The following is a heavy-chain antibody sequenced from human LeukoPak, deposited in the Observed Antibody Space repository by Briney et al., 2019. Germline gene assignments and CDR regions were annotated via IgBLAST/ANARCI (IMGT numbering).Heavy chain of an antibody. V-gene: IGHV3-66*01. CDR2: IYTSGIT. CDR3: AKDRGSGSYPSPLCVY. D-gene: IGHD3-10*01. J-gene: IGHJ4*02. Sequence: GGSLRLSCAVSGFTVSSNFMSWVRQAPGQGPEWVSVIYTSGITYYADSVRGRFTISRDNSKNTLYLQMDSLTAEDTAVYYCAKDRGSGSYPSPLCVYWGRGILVTVSS. CDR1: GFTVSSNF.